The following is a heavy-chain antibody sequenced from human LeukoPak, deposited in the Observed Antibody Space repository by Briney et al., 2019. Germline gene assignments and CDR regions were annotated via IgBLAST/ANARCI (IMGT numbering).Heavy chain of an antibody. CDR3: ARDRGRVRGVSPYYFDY. CDR1: GGSFSGYY. Sequence: SETLSLTCAVYGGSFSGYYWSWIRQPPEKGLEWIGEINHSGSTNYNPSLKSRVTISVDTSKNQFSLKLSSVTAADTAVYYCARDRGRVRGVSPYYFDYWGQGTLVTVSS. CDR2: INHSGST. J-gene: IGHJ4*02. D-gene: IGHD3-10*01. V-gene: IGHV4-34*01.